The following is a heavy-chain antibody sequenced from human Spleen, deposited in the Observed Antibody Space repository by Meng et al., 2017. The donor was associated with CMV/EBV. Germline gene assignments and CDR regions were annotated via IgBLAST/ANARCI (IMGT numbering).Heavy chain of an antibody. CDR3: ARVVRRVAVGGMGAPHFDY. D-gene: IGHD6-13*01. CDR2: INPNTGGT. J-gene: IGHJ4*02. V-gene: IGHV1-2*02. Sequence: GESLKISCAASGFTFSSYWMSWVRQAPGQGLEWMGWINPNTGGTNYAQKFQGRVTMTRDTSISTAYMELSRLRSDDTAVYYCARVVRRVAVGGMGAPHFDYWGQGTLVTVSS. CDR1: GFTFSSYW.